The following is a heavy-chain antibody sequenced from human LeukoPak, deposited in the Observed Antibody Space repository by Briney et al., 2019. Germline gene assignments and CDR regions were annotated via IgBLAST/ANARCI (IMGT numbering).Heavy chain of an antibody. J-gene: IGHJ4*02. CDR1: GFTFSTYA. CDR2: INGGGRT. D-gene: IGHD2/OR15-2a*01. V-gene: IGHV3-23*01. CDR3: AYLGTPFGMNIPTGNY. Sequence: TGGSLRLSCAASGFTFSTYAMNWVRQAPGKGLEWVSAINGGGRTYYADSVKGRFTISRDNSKNTLFLQMNSPRAEDTAVYYCAYLGTPFGMNIPTGNYWGQGTLVTVSA.